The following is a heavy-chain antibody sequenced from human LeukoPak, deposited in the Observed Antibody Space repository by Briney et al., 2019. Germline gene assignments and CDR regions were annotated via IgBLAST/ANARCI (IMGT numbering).Heavy chain of an antibody. CDR1: GFTFSSYA. V-gene: IGHV3-30-3*01. Sequence: PGGSLRLSCAASGFTFSSYAMHWVRQAPGKGLEWMAVISYDGSNKYYADSVKGRFTISRDNSKNTLYLQMNSLRAEDTAVYYCARDFYGDYGPFDYWGQGTLVTVSS. D-gene: IGHD4-17*01. CDR2: ISYDGSNK. J-gene: IGHJ4*02. CDR3: ARDFYGDYGPFDY.